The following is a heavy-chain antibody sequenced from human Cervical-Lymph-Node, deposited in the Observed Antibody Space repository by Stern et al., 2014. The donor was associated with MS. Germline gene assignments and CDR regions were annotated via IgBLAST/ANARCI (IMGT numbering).Heavy chain of an antibody. CDR2: IYHSGST. CDR1: GGSISSGGYS. V-gene: IGHV4-30-2*01. Sequence: VQLVESGSGLVKPSQTLSLTCAVSGGSISSGGYSWSWIRQPSGKGLEWIGYIYHSGSTYYNPSLKSRVTISVDRSKTQFSLKLSSVTAADTAVYYCARSSTVTPNAFDIWGQGTMVTVSS. J-gene: IGHJ3*02. CDR3: ARSSTVTPNAFDI. D-gene: IGHD4-17*01.